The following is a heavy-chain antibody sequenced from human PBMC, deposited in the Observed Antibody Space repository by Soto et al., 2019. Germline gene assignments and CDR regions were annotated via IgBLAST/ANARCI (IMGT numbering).Heavy chain of an antibody. CDR1: GGSISSSSYY. V-gene: IGHV4-39*01. CDR2: IYYSGST. D-gene: IGHD6-19*01. J-gene: IGHJ4*02. Sequence: SETLSLTCTVSGGSISSSSYYWGWIRQPPGKGLEWIGSIYYSGSTYYNPSLKSRVTISVDTSKNQFSLKLSSVTAADTAVYYCARQGYSSGWLIDYWGQGTLVTVSS. CDR3: ARQGYSSGWLIDY.